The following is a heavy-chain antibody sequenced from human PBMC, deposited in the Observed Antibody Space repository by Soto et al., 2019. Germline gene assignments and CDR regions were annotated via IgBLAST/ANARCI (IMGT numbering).Heavy chain of an antibody. D-gene: IGHD1-1*01. J-gene: IGHJ6*02. Sequence: SGPTLVNPTQTLTLTCTFSGCSLTSGGLGVGWIRQPPGRSLEWLAAIYWNEDRRVSPSLESRLTITKDTSKNQVVLIMTNMDPVYTAHYYCIYRRQLYDYHGLDVWGQGTTVTVSS. V-gene: IGHV2-5*01. CDR1: GCSLTSGGLG. CDR3: IYRRQLYDYHGLDV. CDR2: IYWNEDR.